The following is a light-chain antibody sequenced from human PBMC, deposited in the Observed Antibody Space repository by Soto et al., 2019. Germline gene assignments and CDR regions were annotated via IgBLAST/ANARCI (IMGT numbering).Light chain of an antibody. V-gene: IGKV1-27*01. Sequence: DIQRTQSPSSLSASVGDRVTITCRASQAISNYLAWYQQKPGKAPTLLIHAASTLQSGVSSRFSGSGSGTDFTLTIGSLQPEDVATYYCQQYDNWPPITFGQGTRLEIK. CDR1: QAISNY. CDR3: QQYDNWPPIT. CDR2: AAS. J-gene: IGKJ5*01.